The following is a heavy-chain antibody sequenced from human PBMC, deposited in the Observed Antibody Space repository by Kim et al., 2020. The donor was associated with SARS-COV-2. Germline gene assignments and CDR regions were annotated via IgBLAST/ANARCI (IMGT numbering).Heavy chain of an antibody. Sequence: SVKVSCKASGGTFSSYAISWVRQAPGQGLEWMGGIIPIFGTANYAQKFQGRVTITADESTSTAYMELSSLRSEDTAVYYCASWNCGGDCYLFDPWGQGTLVTVSS. CDR1: GGTFSSYA. J-gene: IGHJ5*02. D-gene: IGHD2-21*02. CDR2: IIPIFGTA. V-gene: IGHV1-69*13. CDR3: ASWNCGGDCYLFDP.